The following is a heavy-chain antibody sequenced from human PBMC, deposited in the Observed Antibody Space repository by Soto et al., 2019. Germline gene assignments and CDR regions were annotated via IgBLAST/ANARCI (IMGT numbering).Heavy chain of an antibody. Sequence: GGSLRLSCTASGFTFSNYALTWVRQAPGKGLEWVAAIVGSGGSTYDADSVKGRFTISRDNSKSTLFLQMNNLRAEDAAVYYCAKFRGSLPAASRLGMDVWGQGTTVTVSS. D-gene: IGHD2-2*01. J-gene: IGHJ6*02. V-gene: IGHV3-23*01. CDR3: AKFRGSLPAASRLGMDV. CDR1: GFTFSNYA. CDR2: IVGSGGST.